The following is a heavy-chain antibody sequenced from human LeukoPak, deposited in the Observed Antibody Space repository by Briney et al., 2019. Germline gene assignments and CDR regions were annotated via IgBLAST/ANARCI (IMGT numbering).Heavy chain of an antibody. J-gene: IGHJ5*02. V-gene: IGHV4-59*01. Sequence: SETLSLTCTVSGDSISIYYWSWIRQPPGKRLEWIGYIYYSGSTNYNPSHTNYNPSLQRRVTISVDTSINQFSLKLSSVTAADTVVYFCAALPSRNWFDPWGQGTLVTVSS. CDR2: IYYSGSTNYNPSHT. CDR3: AALPSRNWFDP. CDR1: GDSISIYY.